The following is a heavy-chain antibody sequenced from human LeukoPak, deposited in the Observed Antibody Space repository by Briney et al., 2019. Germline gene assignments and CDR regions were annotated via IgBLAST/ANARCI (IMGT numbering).Heavy chain of an antibody. V-gene: IGHV3-21*01. D-gene: IGHD3-10*01. Sequence: PGGSPRPSCAASGFTFSSYSMNWVRQAPGKGLEWVSSISSSSSYIYYADSVKGRFTISRDNAKNSLYLQMNSLRAEDTAVYYCARDGLSRGVSDYWGQGTLVTVSS. CDR3: ARDGLSRGVSDY. CDR1: GFTFSSYS. CDR2: ISSSSSYI. J-gene: IGHJ4*02.